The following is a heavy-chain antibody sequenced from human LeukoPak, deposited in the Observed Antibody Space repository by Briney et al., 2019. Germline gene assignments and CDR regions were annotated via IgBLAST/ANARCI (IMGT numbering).Heavy chain of an antibody. CDR2: IYTSGST. CDR3: AKGIAASDKQRAFVY. Sequence: SETLTLLCTASGDSFSRYYWSCIRQPAGKGLEWIGRIYTSGSTDYNPSLKSRVTMSVDTSKNQFSQQLISVTAADTTVYYCAKGIAASDKQRAFVYWGQGTLVTVSS. J-gene: IGHJ4*02. CDR1: GDSFSRYY. V-gene: IGHV4-4*07. D-gene: IGHD6-13*01.